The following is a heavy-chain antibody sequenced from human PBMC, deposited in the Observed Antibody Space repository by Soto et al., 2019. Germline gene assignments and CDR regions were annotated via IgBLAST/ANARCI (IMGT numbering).Heavy chain of an antibody. J-gene: IGHJ4*02. Sequence: PGGSLRLSCAASGFTFSSYAMSWVRQAPGKGLEWVSAISGSGGTTDYAAPVKGRFTISRDDSKNTLYLQMNSLKTEDTAVYYCTTLTTVADRDYWGQGTLVTVSS. CDR3: TTLTTVADRDY. V-gene: IGHV3-23*01. CDR1: GFTFSSYA. D-gene: IGHD4-17*01. CDR2: ISGSGGTT.